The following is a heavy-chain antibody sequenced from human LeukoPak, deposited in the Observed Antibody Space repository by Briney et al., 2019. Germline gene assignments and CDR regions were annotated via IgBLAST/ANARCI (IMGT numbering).Heavy chain of an antibody. CDR1: GFTFSSYA. J-gene: IGHJ4*02. Sequence: GGSLRVSCAASGFTFSSYAMHWVRQAPGNGLEWVAVIWYDGSNKYYADSVKGRFTISRDNSKNTLYLQMNSLRAEDTAVYYCARDPSGSFDYWGQGTLVTVSS. CDR2: IWYDGSNK. V-gene: IGHV3-33*08. CDR3: ARDPSGSFDY. D-gene: IGHD1-14*01.